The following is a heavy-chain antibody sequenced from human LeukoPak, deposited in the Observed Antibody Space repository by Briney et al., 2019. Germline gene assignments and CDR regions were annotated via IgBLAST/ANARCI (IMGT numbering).Heavy chain of an antibody. V-gene: IGHV3-23*01. J-gene: IGHJ4*02. CDR1: GFAFSGFG. CDR3: AKSTMVRGVASPHDY. CDR2: ISHDSIGT. Sequence: GGSLRLSCAASGFAFSGFGMSWVRQAPGKGLEWVATISHDSIGTHYIDSVKGRFRISRDNNEGTLDLQMNSLRAEDTAVYYCAKSTMVRGVASPHDYWGQGTLVTVSS. D-gene: IGHD3-10*01.